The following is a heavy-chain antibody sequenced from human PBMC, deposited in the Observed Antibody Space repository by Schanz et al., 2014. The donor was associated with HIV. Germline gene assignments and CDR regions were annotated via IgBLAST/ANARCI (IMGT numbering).Heavy chain of an antibody. CDR1: GGTFSSSA. V-gene: IGHV1-69*06. Sequence: QVQLVQSGAEVKKPGSSVKVSCKASGGTFSSSAISWVRQAPGQGLEWMGGLIPIFDTTNYAPKFQGRVPITADKSTSTVYMDLSSLRSEDTAVYYCARTYTGDWSTGADWGQGTLVTVSS. J-gene: IGHJ4*02. D-gene: IGHD2-21*02. CDR3: ARTYTGDWSTGAD. CDR2: LIPIFDTT.